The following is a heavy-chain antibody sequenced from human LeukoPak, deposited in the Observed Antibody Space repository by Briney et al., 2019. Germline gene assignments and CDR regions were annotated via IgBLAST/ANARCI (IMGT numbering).Heavy chain of an antibody. CDR3: AKGNAWDWFDP. J-gene: IGHJ5*02. D-gene: IGHD4-23*01. Sequence: PSETLSLTCAVSGGSITSSNWWSWVRQPPGKGLEWIGEIYYTGNTNYNPSLKSRVTISVDKSNNQFSLNLSSVTAADTAVYYCAKGNAWDWFDPWGQGTLVTVSS. CDR1: GGSITSSNW. CDR2: IYYTGNT. V-gene: IGHV4-4*02.